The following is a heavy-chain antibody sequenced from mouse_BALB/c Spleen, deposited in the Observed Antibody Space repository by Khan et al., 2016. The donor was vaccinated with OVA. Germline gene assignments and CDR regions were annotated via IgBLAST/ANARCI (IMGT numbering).Heavy chain of an antibody. CDR3: ERSGYGSLGY. CDR1: GYTFTDYI. CDR2: IYPGSGST. J-gene: IGHJ2*01. Sequence: QVQLKQSGPVLVKPGASVKMSCKASGYTFTDYIINWVRQRTGQGLEWIGQIYPGSGSTYYNEKFKGKATLTADKSSNTAYMQLRSLTSEDSAVYFCERSGYGSLGYWGQGTTLTVSS. D-gene: IGHD1-1*01. V-gene: IGHV1-77*01.